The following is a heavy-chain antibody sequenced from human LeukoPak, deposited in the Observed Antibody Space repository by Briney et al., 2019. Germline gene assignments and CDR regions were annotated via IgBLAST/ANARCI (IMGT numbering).Heavy chain of an antibody. CDR2: INHSGST. V-gene: IGHV4-34*01. J-gene: IGHJ4*02. CDR3: ARGGGTILRPYFDY. Sequence: SEALSLTCAVYGGSFSGYYWSWIRQPPGKGLEWIGEINHSGSTNYNPSLKSRVTISVDTSKNKFSLKLSSVTAADTAVYYCARGGGTILRPYFDYWGQGTLVTVSS. D-gene: IGHD3-16*01. CDR1: GGSFSGYY.